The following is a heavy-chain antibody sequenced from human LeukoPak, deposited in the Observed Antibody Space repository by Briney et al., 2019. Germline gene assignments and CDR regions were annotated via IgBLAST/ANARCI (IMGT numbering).Heavy chain of an antibody. CDR2: IRYDGSHQ. CDR3: AKDSVGGQNWFDP. V-gene: IGHV3-30*02. D-gene: IGHD2-15*01. Sequence: GGSLRLSCAASGFTFSSYGMHWVRQPPGKGLEWVAFIRYDGSHQYYADSVKGRVTISRDNSKNTLYLQMNSLRPEDTAVYYCAKDSVGGQNWFDPWGQGTLVTVSS. J-gene: IGHJ5*02. CDR1: GFTFSSYG.